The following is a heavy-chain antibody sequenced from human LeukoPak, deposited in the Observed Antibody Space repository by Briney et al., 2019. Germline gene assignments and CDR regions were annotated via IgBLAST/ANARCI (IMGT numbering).Heavy chain of an antibody. CDR2: PNPSSGNT. CDR3: ATYGYTSGWFSNY. Sequence: ASVKVSCKASGYTFTNYDINWVRQATGQGLEWMGWPNPSSGNTGYAQKFQGRVTMTRDTSISTAYMELSSLRSEDTAVYYCATYGYTSGWFSNYWGQGTLVTVSS. D-gene: IGHD6-19*01. J-gene: IGHJ4*02. CDR1: GYTFTNYD. V-gene: IGHV1-8*01.